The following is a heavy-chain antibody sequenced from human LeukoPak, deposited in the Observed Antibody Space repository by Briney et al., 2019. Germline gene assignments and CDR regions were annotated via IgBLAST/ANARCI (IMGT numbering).Heavy chain of an antibody. Sequence: PSETLSLTCAVYGGSFSGYYWSWIRQPPGKGLEWIGYIYYSGSTYYNPSLKSRVTISVDTSKNQFSLKLSSVTAADTAVYYCARGLGPGRFGESIYFDYWGQGTLVTVSS. CDR1: GGSFSGYY. CDR3: ARGLGPGRFGESIYFDY. D-gene: IGHD3-10*01. J-gene: IGHJ4*02. CDR2: IYYSGST. V-gene: IGHV4-34*09.